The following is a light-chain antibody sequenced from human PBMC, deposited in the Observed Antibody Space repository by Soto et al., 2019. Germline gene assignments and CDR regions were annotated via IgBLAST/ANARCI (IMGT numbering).Light chain of an antibody. V-gene: IGKV1-27*01. CDR2: GAS. J-gene: IGKJ3*01. Sequence: DIQMTQSPSFLSASVGDSVTITWRASHGISDYLAWYQQRPGKVPNLLIYGASTLQSGVPSRFSGRGSGTDFSLTISALQPEDVAAYYCEYYNSARFTFRPGTKVALK. CDR3: EYYNSARFT. CDR1: HGISDY.